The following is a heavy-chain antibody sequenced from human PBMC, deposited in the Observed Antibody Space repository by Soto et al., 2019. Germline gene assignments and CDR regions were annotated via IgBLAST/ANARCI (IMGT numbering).Heavy chain of an antibody. J-gene: IGHJ6*02. V-gene: IGHV4-61*01. Sequence: SETLSLTCTVSGGSVSSGSYYWSWIRQPPGKGLEWIGYIYYSGSTNYNPSLKSRVTISVDTSKNQFSLKLSSVTAADTAVYYCARDRLLRFGESPVGYYYGMDVWGQGTTVTV. D-gene: IGHD3-10*01. CDR3: ARDRLLRFGESPVGYYYGMDV. CDR2: IYYSGST. CDR1: GGSVSSGSYY.